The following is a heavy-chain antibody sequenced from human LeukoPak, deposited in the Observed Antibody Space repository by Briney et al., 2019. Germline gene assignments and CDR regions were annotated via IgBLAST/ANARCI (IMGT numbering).Heavy chain of an antibody. CDR3: ARRTSPRPYYYDSSGYFDY. J-gene: IGHJ4*02. CDR1: GGSISSSSYY. CDR2: IYYSGNT. Sequence: KTSETLSLTCNVFGGSISSSSYYWGWIRQAPGKGLEWIGSIYYSGNTYYNPSLKSRVTISVDTSKNQFSLKLSSVTAADTAVYYCARRTSPRPYYYDSSGYFDYWGQGTLVTVSS. V-gene: IGHV4-39*01. D-gene: IGHD3-22*01.